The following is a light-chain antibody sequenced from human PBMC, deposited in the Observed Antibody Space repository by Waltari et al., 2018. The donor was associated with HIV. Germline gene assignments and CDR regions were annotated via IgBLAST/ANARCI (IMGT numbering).Light chain of an antibody. CDR3: AAWDDSLSGVV. CDR1: SANTGSNY. J-gene: IGLJ2*01. Sequence: QSVLTQPPSASGTPGQRASHARSGSSANTGSNYVHRYQQLPGTAPKLLSYRNNQRPSGVPDRFSGSKSGTSASLAISGLRSEDEADYYCAAWDDSLSGVVFGGGTKLTVL. CDR2: RNN. V-gene: IGLV1-47*01.